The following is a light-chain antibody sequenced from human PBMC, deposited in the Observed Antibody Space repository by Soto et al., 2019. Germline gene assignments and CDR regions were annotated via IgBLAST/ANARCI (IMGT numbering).Light chain of an antibody. CDR1: SSNTGNNH. V-gene: IGLV1-51*01. CDR2: DSN. J-gene: IGLJ2*01. CDR3: GTWDSGLGAVV. Sequence: QSVLTQPPSVSAAPGQKVTIACSGSSSNTGNNHVSWYQQVPGTAPKLLIYDSNERPSGIPDRFSGSKSDTSATLGITGLQTGDEADYYCGTWDSGLGAVVFGGGTKVTVL.